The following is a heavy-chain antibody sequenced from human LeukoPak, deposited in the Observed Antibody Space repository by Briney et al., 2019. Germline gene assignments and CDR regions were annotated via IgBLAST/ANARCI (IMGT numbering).Heavy chain of an antibody. CDR1: GFSLSTSGVG. CDR2: IYWNDDK. CDR3: AHTVEELVYYYYYMDV. Sequence: SGPTLVNPTQTLTLTCTFSGFSLSTSGVGVGWIRQPPGKALEWLALIYWNDDKRYSPSLKSRLTITKDTSKNQVVLTMTNMDPEDTATYYCAHTVEELVYYYYYMDVWGKGTTVTVSS. D-gene: IGHD6-6*01. V-gene: IGHV2-5*01. J-gene: IGHJ6*03.